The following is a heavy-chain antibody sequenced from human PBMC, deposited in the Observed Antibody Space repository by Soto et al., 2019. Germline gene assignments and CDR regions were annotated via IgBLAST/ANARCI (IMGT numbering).Heavy chain of an antibody. CDR2: INSDGSST. Sequence: EVQLVESGGGLVQPGGSLRLSCAASGFTFSSYWMHWVRQAPGKGLVWVSRINSDGSSTNYADSVEGRFTISRDNAKNTLYLQMNSLRDEDTAVYYCARMTRGWSEYFQHWGQGTLVTVSS. J-gene: IGHJ1*01. V-gene: IGHV3-74*01. D-gene: IGHD6-19*01. CDR3: ARMTRGWSEYFQH. CDR1: GFTFSSYW.